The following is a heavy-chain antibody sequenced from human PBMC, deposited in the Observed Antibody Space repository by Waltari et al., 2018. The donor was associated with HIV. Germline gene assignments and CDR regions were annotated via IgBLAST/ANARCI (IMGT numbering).Heavy chain of an antibody. CDR1: GFIFGDYA. J-gene: IGHJ3*02. CDR3: AKDHFARNSLWDAFDI. D-gene: IGHD2-21*01. Sequence: EGELVESGGGLVLPGGSLRLSCAGTGFIFGDYAMSWVRLAPGKGLEWVSSTGGAGDDAYYADSVKGRFTISRDHSKKTLHLQMNSLRAEDTAVYYCAKDHFARNSLWDAFDIWGQGTMVTVSS. V-gene: IGHV3-23*04. CDR2: TGGAGDDA.